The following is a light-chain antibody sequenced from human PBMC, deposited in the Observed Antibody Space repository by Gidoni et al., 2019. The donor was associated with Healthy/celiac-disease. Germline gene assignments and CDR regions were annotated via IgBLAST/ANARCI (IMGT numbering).Light chain of an antibody. CDR2: EVS. V-gene: IGLV2-23*02. Sequence: QSALTQPASVSGSPGQSTTISCTGTSSDVGSYNLVSWYQHHPGKAPKLMIYEVSKRPSGVSNRFSGSKSGNTASLTISGLQAEDEADYYCCSYAGSRSWVFGGGTKLTVL. CDR3: CSYAGSRSWV. CDR1: SSDVGSYNL. J-gene: IGLJ3*02.